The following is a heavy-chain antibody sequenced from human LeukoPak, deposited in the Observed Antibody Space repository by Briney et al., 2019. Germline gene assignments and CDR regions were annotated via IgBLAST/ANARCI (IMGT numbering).Heavy chain of an antibody. CDR2: IWYDGSEK. CDR1: GFTFNTYG. Sequence: PGGSLRLSCAASGFTFNTYGMHWVRQAPGKGLDWVAVIWYDGSEKYYVDSVKGRFTISRDNSKNTLYLQMDNLRVEDTAVYYCARDKPTRHNAFDIWGQGTTVIVSP. V-gene: IGHV3-33*01. CDR3: ARDKPTRHNAFDI. J-gene: IGHJ3*02.